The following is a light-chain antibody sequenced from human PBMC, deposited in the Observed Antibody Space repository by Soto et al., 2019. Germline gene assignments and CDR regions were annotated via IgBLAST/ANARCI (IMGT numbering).Light chain of an antibody. CDR3: QQYGSSPQT. Sequence: ELVLTQSPAPLSLSAGERAALSGMASQSVSTYLAWYQQKPGQAPRLFIYDASNRATGIPARFSGSGSGTDFTLTISRLEPEDFAVYYCQQYGSSPQTFGQGTKVDIK. CDR1: QSVSTY. V-gene: IGKV3-11*01. CDR2: DAS. J-gene: IGKJ1*01.